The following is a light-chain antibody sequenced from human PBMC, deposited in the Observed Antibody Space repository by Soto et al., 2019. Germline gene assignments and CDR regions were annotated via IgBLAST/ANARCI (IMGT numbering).Light chain of an antibody. Sequence: SYELTQLPSVSVSPGQTARITCSGDALPKQYAYWYQQKPGQAPVLVIYKDSERPSGIPERFSGSSSGTTVTLTISGVQAEDEADYYCQSADSSGTYRVFGGGTKLTVL. CDR1: ALPKQY. V-gene: IGLV3-25*03. CDR3: QSADSSGTYRV. CDR2: KDS. J-gene: IGLJ2*01.